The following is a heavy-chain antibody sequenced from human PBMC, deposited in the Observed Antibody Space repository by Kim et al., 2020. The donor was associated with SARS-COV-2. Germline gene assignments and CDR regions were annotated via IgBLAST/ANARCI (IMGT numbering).Heavy chain of an antibody. CDR2: ISSSSSYT. J-gene: IGHJ4*02. V-gene: IGHV3-11*06. CDR1: GFTFSDYY. CDR3: ARGVQQVSSGWLTSGYYFDY. D-gene: IGHD6-19*01. Sequence: GGSLRLSCAASGFTFSDYYMSWIRQAPGKGLEWVSYISSSSSYTNYADSVKGRFTISRDNAKNSLYLQMNSLRAEDTAVYYCARGVQQVSSGWLTSGYYFDYWGQGTLVTVSS.